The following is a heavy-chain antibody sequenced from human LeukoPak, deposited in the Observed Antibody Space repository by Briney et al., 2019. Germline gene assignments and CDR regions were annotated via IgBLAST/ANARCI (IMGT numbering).Heavy chain of an antibody. CDR3: ARGGYDFVYYYYGMDV. Sequence: GGSLRLSCAASGFTFSSYWMNWARQAPGKGLEWVASINHNGNVNYYVDSVKGRFTISRDNAKNSLYLQMSNLRAEDTAVYFCARGGYDFVYYYYGMDVWGQGTTVTVSS. V-gene: IGHV3-7*03. CDR2: INHNGNVN. J-gene: IGHJ6*02. CDR1: GFTFSSYW. D-gene: IGHD3-3*01.